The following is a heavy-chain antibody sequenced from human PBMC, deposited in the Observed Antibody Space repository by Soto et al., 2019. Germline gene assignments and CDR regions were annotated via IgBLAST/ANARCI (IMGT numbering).Heavy chain of an antibody. CDR3: GKDPNGDYVGAFDM. D-gene: IGHD4-17*01. CDR2: ISASGGST. V-gene: IGHV3-23*01. CDR1: GFTFANYA. Sequence: PGGSLSLSCAASGFTFANYAMSWVRQAQGAGLEWVSGISASGGSTYYTDSVKGRFTISRDNSKNMLFLQMHSLRVEDTALYYCGKDPNGDYVGAFDMWGRGTMVTVSS. J-gene: IGHJ3*02.